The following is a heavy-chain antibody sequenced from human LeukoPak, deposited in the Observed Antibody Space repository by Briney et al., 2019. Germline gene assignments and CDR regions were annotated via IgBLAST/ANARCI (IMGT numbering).Heavy chain of an antibody. CDR3: ANTPARWLRLEAFDY. J-gene: IGHJ4*02. V-gene: IGHV3-23*01. CDR2: ISGSGGST. Sequence: GGSLRLSCAASGFTFSSYAMSWVRQTPGKGLEWVSAISGSGGSTYYADSVQGRFTISRDNSMYMLYLQMNSLRAEDTAVYYCANTPARWLRLEAFDYWGRGTLVTVSS. D-gene: IGHD2-15*01. CDR1: GFTFSSYA.